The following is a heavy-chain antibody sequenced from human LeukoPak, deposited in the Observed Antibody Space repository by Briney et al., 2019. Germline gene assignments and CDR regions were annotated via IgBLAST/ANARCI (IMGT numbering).Heavy chain of an antibody. V-gene: IGHV3-74*01. D-gene: IGHD1-26*01. CDR3: AKDGNF. J-gene: IGHJ4*02. CDR2: ISSDGSSS. Sequence: GGSLRLSCAASGFSFSSYWMHWVRQAPGKGLVWVSRISSDGSSSIYADSVKGRFTISRDNAKNTLYLQMSSLRAEDTAVYYCAKDGNFWGQGTLVTVSS. CDR1: GFSFSSYW.